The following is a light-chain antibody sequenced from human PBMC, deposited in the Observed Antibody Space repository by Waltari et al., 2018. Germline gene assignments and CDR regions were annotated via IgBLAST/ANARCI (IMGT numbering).Light chain of an antibody. V-gene: IGKV4-1*01. CDR1: QSVLYSSNNKNY. J-gene: IGKJ2*01. Sequence: VMTQSPDSLAVSLGERATIHCKSSQSVLYSSNNKNYLAWYQQKPGQPPKLLIYWASTRESGVPDRFSGSGSGTDFTLTISSLQAEDVAVYYCQQYYSTPYTFGQGTKLEIK. CDR2: WAS. CDR3: QQYYSTPYT.